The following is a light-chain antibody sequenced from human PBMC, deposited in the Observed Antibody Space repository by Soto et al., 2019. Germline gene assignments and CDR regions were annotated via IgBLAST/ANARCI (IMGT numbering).Light chain of an antibody. J-gene: IGKJ5*01. V-gene: IGKV3-20*01. CDR3: QQYGSLPIT. Sequence: DIVLTQSPGTLSVSPGDGSTLPCTASQTVGKNYLAWYQQRPGQPPRLLIHGASSRATGIPDRGSGRGSGTDFTLAISRVEPEDFAVDYCQQYGSLPITFGQGTRLEIK. CDR2: GAS. CDR1: QTVGKNY.